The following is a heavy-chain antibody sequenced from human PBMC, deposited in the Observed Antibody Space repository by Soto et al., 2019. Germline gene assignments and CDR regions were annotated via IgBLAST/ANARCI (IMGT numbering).Heavy chain of an antibody. CDR2: ISYDGSNK. J-gene: IGHJ4*02. V-gene: IGHV3-30*18. CDR3: AKRAGTTNLDY. Sequence: ESGGGVVQPGRSLRLSCAASGFTFSSYGMHWVRQAPGKGLEWVAVISYDGSNKYYADSVKGRFTISRDNSKNTLYLQMNSLRAEDTAVYYCAKRAGTTNLDYWGQGTLVTVSS. CDR1: GFTFSSYG. D-gene: IGHD1-1*01.